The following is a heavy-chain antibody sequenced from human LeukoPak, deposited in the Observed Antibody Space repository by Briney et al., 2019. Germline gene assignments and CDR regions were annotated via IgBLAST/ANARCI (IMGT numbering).Heavy chain of an antibody. CDR1: GGSINNGGYY. CDR3: ARNRDGYNSFDY. Sequence: TSETLSLTCTVAGGSINNGGYYWGWIRQHPGKGLEWIGYIYYSGSSYYNPSLRSRVTISVDTSKNHFSLKLSSVTAADTAVYYCARNRDGYNSFDYWGQGTPVTVSS. J-gene: IGHJ4*02. V-gene: IGHV4-31*03. D-gene: IGHD5-24*01. CDR2: IYYSGSS.